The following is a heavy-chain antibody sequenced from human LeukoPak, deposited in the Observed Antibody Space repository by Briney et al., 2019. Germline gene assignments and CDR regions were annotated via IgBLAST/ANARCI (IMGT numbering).Heavy chain of an antibody. D-gene: IGHD5-12*01. CDR1: GFTFSTYW. V-gene: IGHV3-7*04. J-gene: IGHJ4*02. Sequence: GGSLRLSCAASGFTFSTYWMSWVRPAPGKELEWVANIQQDGGDKYYVDSVKGRFTISRDNAKNSLYLQMNSLRAEDTAVYYCARALSGYAYYFDSWGQGTLVTVSS. CDR2: IQQDGGDK. CDR3: ARALSGYAYYFDS.